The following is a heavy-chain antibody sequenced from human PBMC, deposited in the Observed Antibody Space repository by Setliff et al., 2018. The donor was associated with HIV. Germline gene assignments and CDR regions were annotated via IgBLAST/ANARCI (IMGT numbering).Heavy chain of an antibody. J-gene: IGHJ6*03. V-gene: IGHV5-51*01. CDR1: GYDFTRYW. Sequence: GESLKISCKGSGYDFTRYWIAWVRQMPGKGLEWMGLIYPGDSETRYSPSFRGPVTISADKSINAAYVQWSSLQASGTAMYYCARLTYGNSHAFPHRMDVWGKGTTVTVSS. D-gene: IGHD5-18*01. CDR2: IYPGDSET. CDR3: ARLTYGNSHAFPHRMDV.